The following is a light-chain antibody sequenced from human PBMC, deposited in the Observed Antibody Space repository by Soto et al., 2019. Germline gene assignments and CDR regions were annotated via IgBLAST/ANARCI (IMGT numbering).Light chain of an antibody. CDR2: DAS. Sequence: IVLTQSPATLSFSPGGRATLSCRASQSVSSYLAWYQQKPGQAPRLLIYDASNRATDIPARFSGSGSGTDFTLTINSLEPEDFAVYYCQQRSNWPRTFGQGTKVDIK. J-gene: IGKJ2*01. V-gene: IGKV3-11*01. CDR3: QQRSNWPRT. CDR1: QSVSSY.